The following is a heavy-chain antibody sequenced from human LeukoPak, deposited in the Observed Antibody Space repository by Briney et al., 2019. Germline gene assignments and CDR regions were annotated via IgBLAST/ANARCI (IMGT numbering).Heavy chain of an antibody. CDR1: GFTFSSYA. V-gene: IGHV3-30-3*01. CDR2: ISYDGSNK. D-gene: IGHD3-10*01. J-gene: IGHJ5*02. Sequence: PGRSLRLSCAASGFTFSSYAMHWVRQAPGKGLEWVAVISYDGSNKYYADSVKGRFTISRDNSKNTLYLQMNSLRAEDTAVYYCARDIHYGSGLHWFDPWGQGTLVTVSS. CDR3: ARDIHYGSGLHWFDP.